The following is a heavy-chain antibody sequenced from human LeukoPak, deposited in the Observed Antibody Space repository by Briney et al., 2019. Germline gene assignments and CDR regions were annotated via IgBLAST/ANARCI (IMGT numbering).Heavy chain of an antibody. CDR3: ARDSSSWYGWFDP. Sequence: SETLSLTCAVSGGSISSYYWSLIRQPPGKGLEWIGYIYYSGSTNYNPSLKSRVTISVDTSKNQFSLKLSSVTAADTAVYYCARDSSSWYGWFDPWGQGTLVTVSS. V-gene: IGHV4-59*01. CDR1: GGSISSYY. CDR2: IYYSGST. J-gene: IGHJ5*02. D-gene: IGHD6-13*01.